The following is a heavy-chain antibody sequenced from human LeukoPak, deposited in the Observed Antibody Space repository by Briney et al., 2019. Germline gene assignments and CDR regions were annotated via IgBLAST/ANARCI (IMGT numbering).Heavy chain of an antibody. V-gene: IGHV3-7*01. CDR2: IKKDGSEI. D-gene: IGHD2-2*02. CDR1: EFTFSSYW. CDR3: ARRRSGDQTYPRYGMDV. J-gene: IGHJ6*02. Sequence: GGSLRLSCAASEFTFSSYWMSWVRQAPGKGLEWVATIKKDGSEIYYVDSVKGRFTIFRDNAKHSLYLQMNTLRGDDTAVYYCARRRSGDQTYPRYGMDVWGQGTTVTVSS.